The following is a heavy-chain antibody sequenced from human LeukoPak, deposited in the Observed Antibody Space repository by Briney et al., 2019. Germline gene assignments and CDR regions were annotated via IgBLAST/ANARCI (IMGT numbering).Heavy chain of an antibody. CDR3: ARCSTNGVCYTAPIDY. CDR2: IWYDGSNK. CDR1: GFTFSSYG. D-gene: IGHD2-8*01. J-gene: IGHJ4*02. V-gene: IGHV3-33*01. Sequence: PGGSLRLSCAASGFTFSSYGMHWVRQAPGKGLERVAVIWYDGSNKYYADSVKGRFTISRDNSKNTLYLQMNSLRAEDTAVYYCARCSTNGVCYTAPIDYWGQGTLVTVSS.